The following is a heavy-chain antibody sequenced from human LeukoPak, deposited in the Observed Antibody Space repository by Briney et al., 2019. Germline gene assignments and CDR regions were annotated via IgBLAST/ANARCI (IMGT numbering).Heavy chain of an antibody. Sequence: SETLSLTCAVYGGSFSGYYWSWIRQPPGKGLEWIGEINHSGSTNYNPSLKSRVTISVDTSKNQFSLKLSSVTAADTAVYYCASTKCSSTSCHSYRTYNWFDPWGQGTLVTVSS. CDR3: ASTKCSSTSCHSYRTYNWFDP. CDR2: INHSGST. D-gene: IGHD2-2*01. CDR1: GGSFSGYY. V-gene: IGHV4-34*01. J-gene: IGHJ5*02.